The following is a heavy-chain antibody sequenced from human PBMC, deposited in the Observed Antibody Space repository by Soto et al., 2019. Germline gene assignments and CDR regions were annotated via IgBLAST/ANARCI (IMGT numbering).Heavy chain of an antibody. CDR1: RGSISSGTNY. J-gene: IGHJ4*02. V-gene: IGHV4-39*01. CDR3: ARHEAGWYFDS. D-gene: IGHD6-25*01. CDR2: IYYSGST. Sequence: SETLSLTCTVSRGSISSGTNYCAWIRQPPGKGLEWIANIYYSGSTFDNPSLRSRVTISLDTSKHQYAVQLRSVTAADTAVYYCARHEAGWYFDSWGQGTLVTLSS.